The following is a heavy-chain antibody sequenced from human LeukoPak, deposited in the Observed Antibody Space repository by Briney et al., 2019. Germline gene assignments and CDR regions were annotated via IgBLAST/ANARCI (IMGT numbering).Heavy chain of an antibody. CDR2: ISGSGDRT. Sequence: GGSLRLSCAASGFTFSSYAMSWVRQAPGKGPEWVSAISGSGDRTDYADSVRGRFTISRDNSKSTLYLQMNSLRVEDTAIYYCAIREPIGYWGQGSLVTVSP. J-gene: IGHJ4*02. V-gene: IGHV3-23*01. CDR1: GFTFSSYA. CDR3: AIREPIGY. D-gene: IGHD6-13*01.